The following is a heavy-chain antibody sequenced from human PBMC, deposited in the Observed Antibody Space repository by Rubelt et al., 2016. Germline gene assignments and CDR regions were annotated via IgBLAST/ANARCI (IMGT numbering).Heavy chain of an antibody. CDR2: ISYDGNKE. CDR3: ARDPRRETGHGGYYFEY. CDR1: GFTFSDFA. V-gene: IGHV3-30*04. Sequence: QVQLVESGGGVVQPGRSLRLSCAASGFTFSDFAIHWVRQAPGKGREWVAVISYDGNKEFYAESVRGRFTVSRDNSKNTLYLQMDDCGADDTAVYYCARDPRRETGHGGYYFEYWGRGTRVTASS. D-gene: IGHD3-16*01. J-gene: IGHJ4*02.